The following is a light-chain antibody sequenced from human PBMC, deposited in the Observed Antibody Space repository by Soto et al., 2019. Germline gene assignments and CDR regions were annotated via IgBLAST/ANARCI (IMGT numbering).Light chain of an antibody. V-gene: IGKV1-39*01. CDR2: AAS. CDR1: QSISSY. J-gene: IGKJ1*01. Sequence: EIQITQSPSSLSASVGDRVTITCRASQSISSYFNWYQQKPGKAPRLLIYAASSLHSGVPSRFSGSGSGTDFTLTISRLEPEDFAVYYCQQYGSSGTFGQGAKVDIK. CDR3: QQYGSSGT.